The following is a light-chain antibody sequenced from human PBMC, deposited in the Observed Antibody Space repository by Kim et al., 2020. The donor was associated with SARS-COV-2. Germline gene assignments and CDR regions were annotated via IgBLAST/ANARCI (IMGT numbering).Light chain of an antibody. CDR2: GES. V-gene: IGKV3-15*01. CDR1: QSVSSN. Sequence: EIVMTQSPATLSVSPGERATLSCRASQSVSSNLAWYQQKPGQAPRLLIYGESTRATGIPARFSGSGSGTEFTLTISSLQSEDFAVYYCQQYNNWPYTFGQGTKLEI. CDR3: QQYNNWPYT. J-gene: IGKJ2*01.